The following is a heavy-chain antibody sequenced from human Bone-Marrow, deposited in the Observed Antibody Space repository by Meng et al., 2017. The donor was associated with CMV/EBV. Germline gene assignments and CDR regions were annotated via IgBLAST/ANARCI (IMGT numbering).Heavy chain of an antibody. D-gene: IGHD6-13*01. CDR1: GFTFSSYA. V-gene: IGHV3-23*01. CDR3: AIIAAAGTILDY. J-gene: IGHJ4*02. CDR2: ISGSGGST. Sequence: EVQLLESGGGLVQPGGSLRLSCAASGFTFSSYAMSWVRQTPGKGLEWVSAISGSGGSTYYADSVKGRFTISRDNSKNTLYLQMNSLRAEDTAVYYCAIIAAAGTILDYWGQGTLVTVSS.